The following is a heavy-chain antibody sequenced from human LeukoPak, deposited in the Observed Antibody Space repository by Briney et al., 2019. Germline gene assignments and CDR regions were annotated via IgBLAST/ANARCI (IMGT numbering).Heavy chain of an antibody. Sequence: PSETLSLTCAVYGGSFSGYYWSWIRQPPGKGLEWIGEINHSGSTNYNPSLKSRVTISVDTSKNQFSLKLSSVTAADTAVYYCARVGVGYYYCMDVWGKGTTVTVSS. J-gene: IGHJ6*03. CDR1: GGSFSGYY. V-gene: IGHV4-34*01. CDR2: INHSGST. D-gene: IGHD2-2*01. CDR3: ARVGVGYYYCMDV.